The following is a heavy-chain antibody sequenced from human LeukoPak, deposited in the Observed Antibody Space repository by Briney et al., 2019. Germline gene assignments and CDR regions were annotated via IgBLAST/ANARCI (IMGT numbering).Heavy chain of an antibody. CDR3: ARNISGSYYDYYYYYGMDI. J-gene: IGHJ6*02. CDR2: ISSSSYT. Sequence: GGSLRLSCAASGFTFSDYYMSWIRQAPGKGLEWVSYISSSSYTNYADSVKGRFTISRDNAKNSLYLQMNSLRAEDTAVYYCARNISGSYYDYYYYYGMDIWGQGTTVTVSS. V-gene: IGHV3-11*06. D-gene: IGHD1-26*01. CDR1: GFTFSDYY.